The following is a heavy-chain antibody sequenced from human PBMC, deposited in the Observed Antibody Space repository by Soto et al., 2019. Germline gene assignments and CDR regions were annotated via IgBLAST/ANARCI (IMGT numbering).Heavy chain of an antibody. CDR3: AKCGASNTCSPSVFDP. Sequence: PGGSLRLSCAASGFTVSSYEMHWVRQAPGKGLEWVSYSGGSGGKTYYADSVKGRFTISRDNAKNSLYLQMNSLRAKDTAVYYCAKCGASNTCSPSVFDPWGQGSLVTVSS. D-gene: IGHD2-21*01. CDR1: GFTVSSYE. CDR2: SGGSGGKT. V-gene: IGHV3-48*03. J-gene: IGHJ5*02.